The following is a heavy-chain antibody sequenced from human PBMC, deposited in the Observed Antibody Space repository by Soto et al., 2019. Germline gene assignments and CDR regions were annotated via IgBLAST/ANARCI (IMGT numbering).Heavy chain of an antibody. Sequence: EVKLVESGGGLVQPGGSLRLSCAASGFTLSPYWMNWVRQAPGKGLEWVANIKQDGSEKYYVDSVKGRFFISRDNAKNSLYRQLNSLRAEDTAVYYCARDGDASGWYHYGMDVWGQGTLVTVSS. D-gene: IGHD6-19*01. J-gene: IGHJ6*02. CDR2: IKQDGSEK. CDR1: GFTLSPYW. V-gene: IGHV3-7*01. CDR3: ARDGDASGWYHYGMDV.